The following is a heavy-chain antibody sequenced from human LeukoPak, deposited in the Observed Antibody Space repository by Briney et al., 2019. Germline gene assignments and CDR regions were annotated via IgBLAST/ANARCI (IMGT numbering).Heavy chain of an antibody. CDR1: GYTFTSYG. CDR3: ARESSSSWYPLHYYYGMDV. CDR2: ISAYNGNT. D-gene: IGHD6-13*01. V-gene: IGHV1-18*01. J-gene: IGHJ6*02. Sequence: GASVKVSCKASGYTFTSYGISWVRQAPGQGLEWMGWISAYNGNTNYAQKLQGKVTMTTDTSTSTAYMELRSLRSDDTAVYYCARESSSSWYPLHYYYGMDVWGQGTTVTVPS.